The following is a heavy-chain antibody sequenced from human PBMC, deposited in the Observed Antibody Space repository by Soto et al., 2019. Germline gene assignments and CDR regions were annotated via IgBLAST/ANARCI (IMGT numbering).Heavy chain of an antibody. CDR2: ISAYNGNT. Sequence: ASVKVSCKASGYTFTSYGISWVRQAPGQGLEWMGWISAYNGNTNYAQKLQGRVTMTTDTSTSTAYMELRSLRSDDTAVYYCARDTLRSITIFGVADNYGMDVWGQGTTVTVSS. CDR3: ARDTLRSITIFGVADNYGMDV. D-gene: IGHD3-3*01. V-gene: IGHV1-18*01. J-gene: IGHJ6*02. CDR1: GYTFTSYG.